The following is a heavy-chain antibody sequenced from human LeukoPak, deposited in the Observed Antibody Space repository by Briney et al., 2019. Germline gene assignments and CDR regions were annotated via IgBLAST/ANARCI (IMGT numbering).Heavy chain of an antibody. J-gene: IGHJ4*02. V-gene: IGHV4-34*01. CDR3: ARSGPVDCSGGSYYEGY. CDR2: INHSGST. CDR1: GGSFSGYY. D-gene: IGHD2-15*01. Sequence: PSETLSLTCAVYGGSFSGYYWSWIRQPPGKGMAWIGEINHSGSTNYNPSLKSRVTISVDTSKNQFSLKLSSVTAADTAVYYCARSGPVDCSGGSYYEGYWGQGTLVTVSS.